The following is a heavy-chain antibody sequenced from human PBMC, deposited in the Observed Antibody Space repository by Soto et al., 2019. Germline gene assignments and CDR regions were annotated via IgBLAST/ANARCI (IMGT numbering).Heavy chain of an antibody. CDR1: GVSITSYY. J-gene: IGHJ6*04. V-gene: IGHV4-4*07. D-gene: IGHD2-15*01. CDR3: ARVPVAVAATEDYYGLDV. Sequence: QVQLEESGPGLVRPSETLSLTCSVSGVSITSYYWSWIRQSAGGGLEWMGRINTDGLSTYSPSFKSRLTMSLDTSQNPVSLRLISVTAADTAVYFCARVPVAVAATEDYYGLDVWGKGTTVTVSS. CDR2: INTDGLS.